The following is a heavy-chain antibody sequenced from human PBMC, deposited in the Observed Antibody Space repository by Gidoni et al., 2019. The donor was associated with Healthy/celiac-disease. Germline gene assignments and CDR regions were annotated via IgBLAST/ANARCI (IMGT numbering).Heavy chain of an antibody. J-gene: IGHJ5*02. Sequence: EVQLVESGGGLVKPGGSLRLSCAASGFTFSSYSMNWVRQAPGKGLEWVSSISSSSSYIYYADSVKGRFTISRDNAKNSLYLQMNSLRAEDTAVYYCARDGEENGWFDPWGQGTLVTVSS. CDR2: ISSSSSYI. V-gene: IGHV3-21*01. D-gene: IGHD1-1*01. CDR1: GFTFSSYS. CDR3: ARDGEENGWFDP.